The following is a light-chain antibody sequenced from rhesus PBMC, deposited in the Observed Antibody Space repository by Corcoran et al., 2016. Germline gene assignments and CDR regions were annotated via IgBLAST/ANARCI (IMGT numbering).Light chain of an antibody. J-gene: IGKJ1*01. CDR2: YAS. V-gene: IGKV1-19*01. Sequence: DVQLTQSPSSLSASVGDKVTITCHASQGISSWLAWYQQKPGKAPKPLIYYASRLQSVVPLRFMGSGTGTEYTLTSSILQPEYFATDYCQQYDDLPWTVGQGTKVEIK. CDR1: QGISSW. CDR3: QQYDDLPWT.